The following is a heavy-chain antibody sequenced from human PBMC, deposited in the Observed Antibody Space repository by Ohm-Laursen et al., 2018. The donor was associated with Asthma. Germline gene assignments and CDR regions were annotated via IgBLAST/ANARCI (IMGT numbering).Heavy chain of an antibody. D-gene: IGHD4-17*01. CDR3: ANPAWDYGEYKLVDV. J-gene: IGHJ6*02. Sequence: LSLTCAASGFTFSSYGMHWVRQAPGKGLEWVAVISYDGSNKYYADSVKGRFTISRDNSKNTLYLQMNSLTSEDTAVYYCANPAWDYGEYKLVDVWGQGTTVTVSS. V-gene: IGHV3-30*18. CDR1: GFTFSSYG. CDR2: ISYDGSNK.